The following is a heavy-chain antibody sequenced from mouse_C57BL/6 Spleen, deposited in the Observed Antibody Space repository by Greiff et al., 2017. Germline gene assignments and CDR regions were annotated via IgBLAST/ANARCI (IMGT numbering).Heavy chain of an antibody. J-gene: IGHJ1*03. CDR3: ARYYYGSSYGGYFDV. Sequence: EVQRVESGPGLAKPSQTLSLTCSVTGYSITSDYWNWIRKFPGNKLEYMGYISYSGSTYYNPSLKSRISITRDTSKNQYYLQLNSVTTEDTATYYCARYYYGSSYGGYFDVGGTGTTVTVSS. D-gene: IGHD1-1*01. CDR2: ISYSGST. CDR1: GYSITSDY. V-gene: IGHV3-8*01.